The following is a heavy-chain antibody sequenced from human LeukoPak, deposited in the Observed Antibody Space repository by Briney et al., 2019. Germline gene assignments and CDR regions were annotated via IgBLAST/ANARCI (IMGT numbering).Heavy chain of an antibody. CDR1: GGSLSSYY. V-gene: IGHV4-59*01. Sequence: SGTLSLTCTVSGGSLSSYYWSWIRQPPGKGLEWIGYIYYSGSTNYNPSLKSRVTISVDTSKNQFSLKLSSVTAADTAVYHCARSAVVIISPGAFDIWGQGTMVTVSS. J-gene: IGHJ3*02. CDR3: ARSAVVIISPGAFDI. CDR2: IYYSGST. D-gene: IGHD3-3*01.